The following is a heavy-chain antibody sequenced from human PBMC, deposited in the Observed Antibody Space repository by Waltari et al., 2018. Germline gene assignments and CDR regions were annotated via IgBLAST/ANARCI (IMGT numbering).Heavy chain of an antibody. V-gene: IGHV3-21*01. CDR1: GFTFSNYN. Sequence: EEQLVESGGGLAKPGGSLRLSCAGSGFTFSNYNLNWVRQAPGKGLEWVSSIITTSTYAHYADSVKRRSTIPRDNARNSLFLKMNSLTTEDTAVYYCATGGWGFYFDCWGQGTLLTVSP. D-gene: IGHD7-27*01. J-gene: IGHJ4*02. CDR3: ATGGWGFYFDC. CDR2: IITTSTYA.